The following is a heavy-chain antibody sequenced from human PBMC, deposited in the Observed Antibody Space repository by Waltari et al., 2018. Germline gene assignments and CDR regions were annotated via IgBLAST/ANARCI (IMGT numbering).Heavy chain of an antibody. V-gene: IGHV2-70*16. D-gene: IGHD3-9*01. Sequence: QVTLKESGPVLVKPTQTLTLTCTFSGFSLSTSGMCVSWIRQPPGKALEWLARIDWDDDKFYRTSLKTRLTIAKDTSKNQVVLTMTNMDPVDTATYYCARMRAFDWLYFGAFDIWGQGTMVTVSS. CDR1: GFSLSTSGMC. J-gene: IGHJ3*02. CDR2: IDWDDDK. CDR3: ARMRAFDWLYFGAFDI.